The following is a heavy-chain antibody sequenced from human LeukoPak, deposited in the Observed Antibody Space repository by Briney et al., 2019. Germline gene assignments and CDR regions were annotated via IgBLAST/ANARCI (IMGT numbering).Heavy chain of an antibody. D-gene: IGHD2-2*01. CDR2: NNPNSGDT. V-gene: IGHV1-2*02. CDR3: ARYCSTATCSEGDVY. Sequence: ASVKVSRKASGYTFTGYYIHWVRQAPGQGLEWMGWNNPNSGDTKYAQKFQGRVTMTRDTSISTAYMELNSLRSDDTAVYYCARYCSTATCSEGDVYWGQGTLVTVSS. J-gene: IGHJ4*02. CDR1: GYTFTGYY.